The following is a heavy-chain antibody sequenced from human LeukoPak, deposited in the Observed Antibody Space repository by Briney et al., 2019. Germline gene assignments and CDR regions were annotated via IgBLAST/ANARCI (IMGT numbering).Heavy chain of an antibody. J-gene: IGHJ4*02. CDR3: ARDYSGAGDYYFDY. V-gene: IGHV3-21*01. CDR2: ISSSSSYI. CDR1: GFTLRSDS. D-gene: IGHD3-10*01. Sequence: GGSLRLSCAASGFTLRSDSMNWVRQAPGKGLEWVSSISSSSSYIYYADSVKGRFTISRDNAKNSLYLQMDSLRAEDTAVYYCARDYSGAGDYYFDYWGQGTLVTVSS.